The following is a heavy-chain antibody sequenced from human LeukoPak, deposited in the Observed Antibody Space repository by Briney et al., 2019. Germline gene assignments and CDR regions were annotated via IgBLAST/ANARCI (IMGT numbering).Heavy chain of an antibody. CDR2: IYYSGST. V-gene: IGHV4-59*01. J-gene: IGHJ4*02. Sequence: PSETLSLTCTVSGGSISSYYWSWIRQPPGKGLEWIGYIYYSGSTNYNPSLKSRVTISVDTSKNQFSLKLSSVTAADTAVYYCARGGRYSSGWPHFDYWGQGTLVTVSS. CDR3: ARGGRYSSGWPHFDY. D-gene: IGHD6-19*01. CDR1: GGSISSYY.